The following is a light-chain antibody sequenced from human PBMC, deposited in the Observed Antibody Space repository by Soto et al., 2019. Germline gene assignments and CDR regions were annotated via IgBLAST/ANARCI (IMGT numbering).Light chain of an antibody. CDR3: QLYGTSPLYI. CDR2: GAS. CDR1: QSVSSSH. Sequence: EIVLTQSPGTLSLSPGERATVSCRASQSVSSSHLAWYQQKPGQAPRLLIYGASSRDTGIPDRFSGSGSGTDFTLTISRLEPEDFAVYYCQLYGTSPLYIFGQGTNLEIK. J-gene: IGKJ2*01. V-gene: IGKV3-20*01.